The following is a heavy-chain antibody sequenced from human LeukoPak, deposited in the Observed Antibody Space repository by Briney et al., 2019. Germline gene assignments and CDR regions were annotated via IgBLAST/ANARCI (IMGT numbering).Heavy chain of an antibody. D-gene: IGHD3-22*01. CDR3: ASPSHYYDSSGYYPFDY. J-gene: IGHJ4*02. CDR1: GGTFISYA. V-gene: IGHV1-69*04. CDR2: IIPILGIA. Sequence: SVTVSFKASGGTFISYAISWVRQAPGQGLEWMGRIIPILGIANYAQKFQGRVTITADKSTSTAYMELSSLRSEDTAVYYCASPSHYYDSSGYYPFDYWGQGTLVTVSS.